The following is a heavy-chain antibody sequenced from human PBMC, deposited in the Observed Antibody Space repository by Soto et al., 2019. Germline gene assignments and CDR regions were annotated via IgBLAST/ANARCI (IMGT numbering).Heavy chain of an antibody. V-gene: IGHV3-48*01. D-gene: IGHD5-12*01. CDR2: ISSSSSTI. Sequence: GGSLRLSCAASGFTFSSYIINWVRQAPGKGMEWVSYISSSSSTIYYADSVKGRFTISRDNAKNSLYLQMNSLRAEDTAVYYCASLPRGYSGYDPMVIDYWGQGTLVTVSS. CDR1: GFTFSSYI. CDR3: ASLPRGYSGYDPMVIDY. J-gene: IGHJ4*02.